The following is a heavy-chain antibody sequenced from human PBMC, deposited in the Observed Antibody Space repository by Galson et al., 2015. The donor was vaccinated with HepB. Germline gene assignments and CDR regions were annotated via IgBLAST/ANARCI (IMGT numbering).Heavy chain of an antibody. J-gene: IGHJ6*02. CDR1: GYTFTSYG. CDR2: ISAYNGNT. Sequence: SVKVSCKASGYTFTSYGISWVRQAPGQGLEWMGWISAYNGNTNYAQKLQGRVTMTTDTSTSTAYMELRSLRSDDTAVYYCARDWYSSGWYYYYYGMDVWGQGTTVTVSS. V-gene: IGHV1-18*01. CDR3: ARDWYSSGWYYYYYGMDV. D-gene: IGHD6-19*01.